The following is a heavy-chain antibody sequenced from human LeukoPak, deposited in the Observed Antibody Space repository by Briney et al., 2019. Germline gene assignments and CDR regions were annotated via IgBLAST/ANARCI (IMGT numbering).Heavy chain of an antibody. CDR1: GFTFSSYS. Sequence: GGSLRLSCAASGFTFSSYSMNWVRQAPGKGLEWVSSISSSSSYIYYADSVKGRFTISRDNAKNSLYLQMNSLRAEDTAVYYCAKGSYYDSSGSFYFDYWGQGTLVTVSS. CDR2: ISSSSSYI. V-gene: IGHV3-21*01. D-gene: IGHD3-22*01. J-gene: IGHJ4*02. CDR3: AKGSYYDSSGSFYFDY.